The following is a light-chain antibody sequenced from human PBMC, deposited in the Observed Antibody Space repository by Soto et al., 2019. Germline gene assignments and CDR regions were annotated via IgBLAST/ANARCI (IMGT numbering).Light chain of an antibody. Sequence: QSALTQPASVSGSPGQSITISCTGTSSDVGGYNYVSWYQQHPGKAPKLMIYDVSNRPSGGSNRFSGSKSGSTASLTISGLQAEDEPDYYCSSYMSSTPYVFGYGTRSXX. V-gene: IGLV2-14*01. CDR3: SSYMSSTPYV. CDR2: DVS. CDR1: SSDVGGYNY. J-gene: IGLJ1*01.